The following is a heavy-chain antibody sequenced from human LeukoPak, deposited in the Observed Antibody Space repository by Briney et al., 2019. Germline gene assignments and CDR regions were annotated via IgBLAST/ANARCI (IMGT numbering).Heavy chain of an antibody. J-gene: IGHJ6*03. V-gene: IGHV3-74*01. D-gene: IGHD1-26*01. Sequence: GGSLRLSCAASGFTFSSYWMHWVRQAPGKGLVWVSRINSDGSSTGYADSVKGRFTISRDNAKNTLYQQMNSLRAEDTAVYYCARVISGAYYYYMDVWGKGTAVTVSS. CDR2: INSDGSST. CDR1: GFTFSSYW. CDR3: ARVISGAYYYYMDV.